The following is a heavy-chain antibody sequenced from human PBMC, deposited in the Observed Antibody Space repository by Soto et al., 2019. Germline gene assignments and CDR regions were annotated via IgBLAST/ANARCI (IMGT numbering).Heavy chain of an antibody. J-gene: IGHJ4*02. CDR3: TRDGGGGYYGGFDN. V-gene: IGHV3-74*01. D-gene: IGHD3-3*01. Sequence: EVRLVESGGDLVQPGGSLRLSCATSGFNFSTYWLHWVRQVPGKGVVWVSRINSDGTITDYADSVKGRFTISRDNAKKTLYLDMNSLRADDTAVYYCTRDGGGGYYGGFDNWGQGTLVTVSS. CDR2: INSDGTIT. CDR1: GFNFSTYW.